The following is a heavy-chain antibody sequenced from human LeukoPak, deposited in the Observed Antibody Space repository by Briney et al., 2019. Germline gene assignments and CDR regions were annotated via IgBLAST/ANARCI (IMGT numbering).Heavy chain of an antibody. CDR3: ARGLRVRKRVPNWFVP. J-gene: IGHJ5*02. Sequence: KPSETLSPTGTVSGGSISSYYWSWIRQPPGKGLKWSGYIYYSGSTNYNPSLTSPVTISVDTSKNQFSLKLSSVPAADTAVYYCARGLRVRKRVPNWFVPWGEGTLVTVSS. V-gene: IGHV4-59*12. CDR2: IYYSGST. D-gene: IGHD3-10*01. CDR1: GGSISSYY.